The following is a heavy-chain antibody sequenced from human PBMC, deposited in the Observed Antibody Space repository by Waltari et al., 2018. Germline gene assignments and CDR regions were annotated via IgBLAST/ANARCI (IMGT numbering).Heavy chain of an antibody. D-gene: IGHD6-6*01. J-gene: IGHJ6*03. CDR1: GGSISSYY. CDR3: ARVGSSSLYYYYYYMDV. V-gene: IGHV4-59*01. CDR2: IYYMGST. Sequence: QVQLQESGPGLVKPSETLSLTCTVSGGSISSYYWSWLRQPPGKGLEWIGYIYYMGSTNYNPSLKSRVTISVDTSKNQFSLKLSSVTAADTAVYYCARVGSSSLYYYYYYMDVWGKGTTVTVSS.